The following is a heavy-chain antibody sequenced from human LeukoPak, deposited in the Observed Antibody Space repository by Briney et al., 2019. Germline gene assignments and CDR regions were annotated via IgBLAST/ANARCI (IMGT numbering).Heavy chain of an antibody. D-gene: IGHD2-15*01. J-gene: IGHJ4*02. V-gene: IGHV4-59*08. CDR3: ARHRCSGGSCYPRTSFDY. CDR1: GGSISSYY. CDR2: IYYSGST. Sequence: PSETLSLTCTVSGGSISSYYWSWIRQPPGKGLEWIGYIYYSGSTNYNPSLKSRVTISVDTSKNQFSLKLSSVTAADTAVYYCARHRCSGGSCYPRTSFDYWGQGTLVTVSS.